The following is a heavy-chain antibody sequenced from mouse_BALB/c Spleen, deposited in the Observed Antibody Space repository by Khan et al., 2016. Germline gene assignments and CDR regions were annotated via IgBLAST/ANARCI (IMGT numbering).Heavy chain of an antibody. J-gene: IGHJ4*01. CDR1: GFTFSTYA. CDR3: GRVRQAVEY. Sequence: EVELVESGGGLVKPGGSLKLSCAASGFTFSTYAMSWVRQTPDKRLELVATINSNGGSTYYPDNVKGRFTISRDNAKNTLYLQMSSLKAEDTAMYYCGRVRQAVEYWGQGTSVTVSS. CDR2: INSNGGST. V-gene: IGHV5-6-3*01. D-gene: IGHD2-14*01.